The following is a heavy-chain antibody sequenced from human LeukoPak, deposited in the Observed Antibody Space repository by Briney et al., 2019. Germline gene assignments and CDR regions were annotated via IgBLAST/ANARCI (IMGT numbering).Heavy chain of an antibody. CDR3: ARSYGDYVGTFDI. CDR2: MNPNSGNT. V-gene: IGHV1-8*01. J-gene: IGHJ3*02. D-gene: IGHD4-17*01. CDR1: GYTFTSYD. Sequence: GASVKVSCKASGYTFTSYDINWVRQATGQGLEWMGWMNPNSGNTGYAQKFQGRVTMTRNTSISTAYMELSRLRSDDTAVYYCARSYGDYVGTFDIWGQGTMVTVSS.